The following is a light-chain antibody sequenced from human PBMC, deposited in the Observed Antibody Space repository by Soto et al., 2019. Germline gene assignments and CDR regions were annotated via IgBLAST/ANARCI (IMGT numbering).Light chain of an antibody. V-gene: IGKV3-11*01. Sequence: EIVLTQSPATLSLSPGDRATLSCRASQRIGTYLAWYQQKRGQAPRLLIYDSSNRATGIPARFSGSGSGTDFTLTISSLEPEHFAVYFCQHRSNSPPTWTFGQGTKVEIK. CDR2: DSS. CDR1: QRIGTY. J-gene: IGKJ1*01. CDR3: QHRSNSPPTWT.